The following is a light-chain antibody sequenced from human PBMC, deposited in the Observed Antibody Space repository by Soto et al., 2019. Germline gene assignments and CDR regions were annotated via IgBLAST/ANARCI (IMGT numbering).Light chain of an antibody. Sequence: EIVLTQSPGTLSLSPGERATLSCRASQSVSSSYLAWYQQKPGQAPRLLIYGASSRATGIPDRFSGSGSGTDFTLTISSLQPDDFATYYCQQYTDYLWTFGQGTKVEIK. V-gene: IGKV3-20*01. J-gene: IGKJ1*01. CDR3: QQYTDYLWT. CDR1: QSVSSSY. CDR2: GAS.